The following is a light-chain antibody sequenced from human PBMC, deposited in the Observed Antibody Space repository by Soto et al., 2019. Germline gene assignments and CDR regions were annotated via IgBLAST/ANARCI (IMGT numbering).Light chain of an antibody. V-gene: IGLV3-21*02. CDR1: NIGRKS. Sequence: SSELTQPPSVSVAPGQTARITCGGSNIGRKSVHWYQQKPGQAPVVVVYDDRDRTSGIPERFSGSNSGNTATLTISRVEAGDEDDYYCQLWDSNSDHVVFGGGTKLTVL. CDR2: DDR. CDR3: QLWDSNSDHVV. J-gene: IGLJ2*01.